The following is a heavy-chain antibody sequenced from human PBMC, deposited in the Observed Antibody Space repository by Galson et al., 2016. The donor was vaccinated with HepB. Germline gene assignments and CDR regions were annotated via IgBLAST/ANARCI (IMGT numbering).Heavy chain of an antibody. J-gene: IGHJ4*01. D-gene: IGHD3-10*01. Sequence: SVKVSCKASGGPFSSYAFSWVRQAPGQGLEWMGGIIPIFGTANYAQKFQGRVTITADKSTKTVYMQLSSLRSEDTAVYYCTRDPGAGSGSECYWDWGQGTLVTVSS. CDR1: GGPFSSYA. CDR3: TRDPGAGSGSECYWD. V-gene: IGHV1-69*06. CDR2: IIPIFGTA.